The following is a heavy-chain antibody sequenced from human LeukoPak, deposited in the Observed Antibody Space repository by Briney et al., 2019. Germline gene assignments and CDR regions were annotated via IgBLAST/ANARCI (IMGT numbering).Heavy chain of an antibody. CDR2: IYYRGST. CDR3: ARHQTYGGSLFDY. V-gene: IGHV4-39*01. J-gene: IGHJ4*02. D-gene: IGHD4-23*01. CDR1: GGSISSSSYY. Sequence: SETLSLTCTVSGGSISSSSYYWGWIRQPPGKGLEWIGSIYYRGSTYYNPSLKSRVTISVDTSKNQFSLKLSSVTAADTAVYYCARHQTYGGSLFDYWGQGTLVTVSS.